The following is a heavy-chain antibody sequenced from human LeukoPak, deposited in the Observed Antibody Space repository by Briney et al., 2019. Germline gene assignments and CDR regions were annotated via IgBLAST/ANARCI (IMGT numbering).Heavy chain of an antibody. CDR1: GFTFSSYS. CDR2: ISSSSTI. CDR3: ARDPLEIYDAFDI. D-gene: IGHD5-24*01. Sequence: PGGSLRLSCAASGFTFSSYSMTWVRQAPGKGLEWVSYISSSSTIYYADSVKGRFTISRDNAKNSPYLQMNSLRAEGTAVYYCARDPLEIYDAFDIWGQGTMVTVSS. J-gene: IGHJ3*02. V-gene: IGHV3-48*01.